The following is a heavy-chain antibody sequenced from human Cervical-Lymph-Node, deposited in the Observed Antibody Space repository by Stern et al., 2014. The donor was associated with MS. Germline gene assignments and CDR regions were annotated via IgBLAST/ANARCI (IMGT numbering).Heavy chain of an antibody. CDR1: GYTFTGYY. V-gene: IGHV1-2*06. J-gene: IGHJ4*02. CDR2: INPHRGGT. CDR3: ARGYIGYDVPDY. D-gene: IGHD5-12*01. Sequence: EQLEESGAEVKKPGASVKVSCKASGYTFTGYYMHWVRQAAGQGLAWMGRINPHRGGTNYAQKVQGRVTLTRDTSISTAYMELSRLRSDDTAVYYCARGYIGYDVPDYWGQGTLVTVSS.